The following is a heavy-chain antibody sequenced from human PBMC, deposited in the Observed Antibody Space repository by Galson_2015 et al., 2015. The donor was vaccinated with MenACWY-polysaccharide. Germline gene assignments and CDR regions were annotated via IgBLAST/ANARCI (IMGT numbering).Heavy chain of an antibody. D-gene: IGHD2-2*01. CDR2: IGGSGSNT. Sequence: PLRLSCAASGFTFSNHAMSWVRQAPGKGLEWVSTIGGSGSNTHYADSVKGRFTISRDNSKNTLSLQMNSLRAEDTAVYYCARVRYSTGKYQFDYWGQGTLV. V-gene: IGHV3-23*01. CDR3: ARVRYSTGKYQFDY. CDR1: GFTFSNHA. J-gene: IGHJ4*02.